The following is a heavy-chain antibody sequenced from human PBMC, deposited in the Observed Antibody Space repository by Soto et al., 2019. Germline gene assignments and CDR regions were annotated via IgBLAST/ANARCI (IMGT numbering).Heavy chain of an antibody. D-gene: IGHD3-10*01. CDR1: GGSISSGGYY. J-gene: IGHJ4*02. CDR2: IYYSGST. V-gene: IGHV4-31*03. CDR3: ASMRRAMVRGVINDY. Sequence: PSETLSLTCTVSGGSISSGGYYWSRIRQHPRKGLEWIGYIYYSGSTYYNPSLKSRVTIAVDTSKNQFSLKLSSVTAADTAVYYCASMRRAMVRGVINDYWGQGTLVTVSS.